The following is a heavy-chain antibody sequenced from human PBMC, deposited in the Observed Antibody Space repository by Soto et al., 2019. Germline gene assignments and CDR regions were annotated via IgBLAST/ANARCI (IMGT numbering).Heavy chain of an antibody. D-gene: IGHD5-18*01. CDR3: VKPHTWIQLSNYFDY. CDR1: GFTFSSYA. Sequence: PGWSLRLSCSASGFTFSSYAMHWVRQAPGKGLEYVSAISSNGGSTYYADSVKGRFTISRDNSKNALYLQMSSLRAEDTAVYYCVKPHTWIQLSNYFDYWGQGTLVTVSS. J-gene: IGHJ4*02. V-gene: IGHV3-64D*06. CDR2: ISSNGGST.